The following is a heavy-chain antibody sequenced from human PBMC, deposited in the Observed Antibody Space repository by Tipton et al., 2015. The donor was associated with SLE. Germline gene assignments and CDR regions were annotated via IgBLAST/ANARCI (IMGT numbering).Heavy chain of an antibody. Sequence: SLRLSCAASGFTFSTYSMNWVRQAPGKGLEWVSFISSSSLYIYYADSVKGRSSISRDNAKNSMYLQMNSLRAEDTAVYYCARDQGSIAVAGAEYAFDIWGRRTMVTVSA. D-gene: IGHD6-19*01. CDR2: ISSSSLYI. V-gene: IGHV3-21*01. CDR1: GFTFSTYS. CDR3: ARDQGSIAVAGAEYAFDI. J-gene: IGHJ3*02.